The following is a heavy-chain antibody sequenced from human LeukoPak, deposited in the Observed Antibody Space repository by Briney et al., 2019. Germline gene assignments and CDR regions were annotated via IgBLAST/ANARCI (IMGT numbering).Heavy chain of an antibody. CDR3: ANGGGSYSSGWYPQFDY. Sequence: GGSLRLSCAASGFTFSSYGMHWVRQAPGKGLEWVAVISYDGSNKHYADSVKGRFTISRDNSKNTLYLQMNSLRAEDTAVYYCANGGGSYSSGWYPQFDYWGQGTLVTVSS. D-gene: IGHD6-19*01. J-gene: IGHJ4*02. CDR1: GFTFSSYG. CDR2: ISYDGSNK. V-gene: IGHV3-30*18.